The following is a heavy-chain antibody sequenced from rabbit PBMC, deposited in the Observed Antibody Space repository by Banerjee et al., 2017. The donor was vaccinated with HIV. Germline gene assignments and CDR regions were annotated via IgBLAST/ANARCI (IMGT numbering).Heavy chain of an antibody. V-gene: IGHV1S40*01. D-gene: IGHD4-1*01. CDR2: IYAGSSDKT. CDR3: ARAYNSGWGGYFNL. Sequence: QSLEESGGDLVKPGASLTLTCTASGFTISSNYWMSWVRQAPGKGLEWIAWIYAGSSDKTYYASWARGRFTISKTSTTVTLQMTSLTAADTATYFCARAYNSGWGGYFNLWGPGTLVTVS. CDR1: GFTISSNYW. J-gene: IGHJ4*01.